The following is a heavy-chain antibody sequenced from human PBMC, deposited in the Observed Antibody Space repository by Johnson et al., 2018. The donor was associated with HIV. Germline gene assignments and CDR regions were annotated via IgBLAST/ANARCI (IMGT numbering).Heavy chain of an antibody. CDR3: ARVLIVVVVAAEIDAFDI. D-gene: IGHD2-15*01. Sequence: VQLVESGGGLVQPGGSLRLSCEVSGFTVSSNHMSWVRQAPGQGLEWVSVIYRGGSTYYTDSVKGSFTISRDNATNSLYLQMNSLRAEDTALYHLARVLIVVVVAAEIDAFDIWGQGTMVTVSS. CDR1: GFTVSSNH. J-gene: IGHJ3*02. CDR2: IYRGGST. V-gene: IGHV3-66*01.